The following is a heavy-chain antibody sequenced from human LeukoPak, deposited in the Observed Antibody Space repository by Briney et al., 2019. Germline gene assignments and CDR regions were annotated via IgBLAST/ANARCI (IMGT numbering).Heavy chain of an antibody. CDR2: INAGNGNT. J-gene: IGHJ4*02. CDR1: GYTFTSYA. D-gene: IGHD3-10*01. Sequence: ASVKVSCKASGYTFTSYAMHWVRQAPGQRLEWMGWINAGNGNTKYSQKFQGRVTITRDTSASTAYMELSSLRSEDTAVYYCAREGPLLWFGEPRGYFDYWGQGTLVTVSS. V-gene: IGHV1-3*01. CDR3: AREGPLLWFGEPRGYFDY.